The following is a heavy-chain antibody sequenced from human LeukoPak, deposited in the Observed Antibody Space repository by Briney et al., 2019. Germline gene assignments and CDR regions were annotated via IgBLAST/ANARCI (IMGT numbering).Heavy chain of an antibody. J-gene: IGHJ3*02. V-gene: IGHV3-48*02. D-gene: IGHD4-23*01. CDR3: ARDQATVGFRYAFDI. Sequence: PGGSLRLSCAASGFTFSSYSMSSSSTIYYADSVKGRFTISRDNAKNSLYLQMNSLRDEDTAVYYCARDQATVGFRYAFDIWGQGTMVTVSS. CDR1: GFTFSSYS. CDR2: SSSTI.